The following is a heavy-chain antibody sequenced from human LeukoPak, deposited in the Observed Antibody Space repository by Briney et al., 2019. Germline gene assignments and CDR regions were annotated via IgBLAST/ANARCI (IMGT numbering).Heavy chain of an antibody. V-gene: IGHV3-7*01. J-gene: IGHJ4*02. CDR2: IKYGGSEK. D-gene: IGHD6-13*01. CDR3: ARDIEAAGLFFDY. CDR1: GFTFSSYW. Sequence: QSGGSLRLSCAASGFTFSSYWMSWVRQAPGKGLERVANIKYGGSEKYYVDSVEGRFTISRDNAKNSLYLQMNRLRAEDTAVYYCARDIEAAGLFFDYWGQGTLVTVSS.